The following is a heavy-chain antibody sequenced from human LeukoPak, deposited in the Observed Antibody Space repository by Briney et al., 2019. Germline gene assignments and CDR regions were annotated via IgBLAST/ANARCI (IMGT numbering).Heavy chain of an antibody. D-gene: IGHD5-24*01. CDR2: IYSGGST. CDR3: ARSGTAGYTYYYYYMDV. Sequence: GGSLRLSCAASGFTVSSNYMSWVRQAPGKGLEWVSVIYSGGSTYYADSVKGRFTISRDNSKNKLYLQMNSMRAEDTAVYYCARSGTAGYTYYYYYMDVWGKGTTVTVSS. J-gene: IGHJ6*03. V-gene: IGHV3-53*01. CDR1: GFTVSSNY.